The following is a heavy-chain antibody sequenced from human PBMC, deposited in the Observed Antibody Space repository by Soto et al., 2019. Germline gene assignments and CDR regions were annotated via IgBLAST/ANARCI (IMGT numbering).Heavy chain of an antibody. CDR3: ARAGNYYDSSGYYYVDWFDP. Sequence: SLRLSCAASGFTFSSYSMNWVRQAPGKGLEWVSSISSSSSYIYYADSVKGRFTISRDNAKNSLYLQMNSLRAEDTAVYYCARAGNYYDSSGYYYVDWFDPWGQGTLVTVSS. V-gene: IGHV3-21*01. CDR1: GFTFSSYS. D-gene: IGHD3-22*01. CDR2: ISSSSSYI. J-gene: IGHJ5*02.